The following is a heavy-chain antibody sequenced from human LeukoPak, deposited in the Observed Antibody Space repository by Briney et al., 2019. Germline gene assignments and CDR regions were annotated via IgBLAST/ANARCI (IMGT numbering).Heavy chain of an antibody. CDR2: IIPIFGTA. Sequence: SVKVSCKASGGTFSSYAISWVRQAPGQGLEWMGGIIPIFGTANYAQKFQGRVTITADESTSTAYMELSSLRSEDTAVYYCARDSAGYYDSSGRTWGYYYYYMDVWGKGTTVTVSS. J-gene: IGHJ6*03. D-gene: IGHD3-22*01. CDR1: GGTFSSYA. V-gene: IGHV1-69*01. CDR3: ARDSAGYYDSSGRTWGYYYYYMDV.